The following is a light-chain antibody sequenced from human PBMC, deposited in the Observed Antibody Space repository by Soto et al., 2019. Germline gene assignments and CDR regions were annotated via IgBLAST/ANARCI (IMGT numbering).Light chain of an antibody. V-gene: IGLV2-14*01. CDR3: SSYTSSSTYV. CDR1: SSDVGAYNY. J-gene: IGLJ1*01. Sequence: QSALTQPASVSGSPGQSITISCTGTSSDVGAYNYVSWSQQHPGKAPKLMIYEVSNRPSGVSDRFSGSKSGNTASLTISGLQAGDEADYYRSSYTSSSTYVFGTGTKVTVL. CDR2: EVS.